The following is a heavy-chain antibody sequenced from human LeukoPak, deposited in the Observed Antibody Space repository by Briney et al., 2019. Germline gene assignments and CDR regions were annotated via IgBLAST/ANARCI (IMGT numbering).Heavy chain of an antibody. V-gene: IGHV3-21*01. CDR1: EFTFSSYS. J-gene: IGHJ6*03. CDR3: ARTETDSSFYYMDV. Sequence: PGGSLRLSCAASEFTFSSYSMNWVRQAPGKGLQWVSSITSGGSYIYYTDSVKGRFTISRDNAKNSLYLQIHTLRAEDTAVYYCARTETDSSFYYMDVWGKGTTVTVSS. D-gene: IGHD3/OR15-3a*01. CDR2: ITSGGSYI.